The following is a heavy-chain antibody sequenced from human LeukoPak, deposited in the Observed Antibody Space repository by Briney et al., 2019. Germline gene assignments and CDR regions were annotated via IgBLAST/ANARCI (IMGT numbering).Heavy chain of an antibody. CDR1: GFTFSNYW. CDR2: ITGDGSDT. V-gene: IGHV3-74*01. J-gene: IGHJ5*02. D-gene: IGHD2-21*02. CDR3: ARDQLSYCDGDCP. Sequence: GGSLRLSCAASGFTFSNYWMHWVRQVPGKGPEWVSHITGDGSDTGYADSVKGRFTISRDNRKNTVYLQMNSLRAEDTAVYYCARDQLSYCDGDCPWGQGTLVTVSS.